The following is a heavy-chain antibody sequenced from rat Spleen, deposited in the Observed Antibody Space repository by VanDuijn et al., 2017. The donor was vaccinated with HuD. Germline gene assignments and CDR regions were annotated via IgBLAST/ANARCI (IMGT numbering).Heavy chain of an antibody. Sequence: EVQLVESGGGLVQPGRSLKLSCVASGFTFSDYYMAWVRQAPTKGLEWVATISYDGRNTYYRDSVKGRFTISRDNAQNTLYLQMSKLGSEDTAIYYCVREGFGVRDWGQGVMVTVSS. J-gene: IGHJ2*01. CDR2: ISYDGRNT. D-gene: IGHD4-3*01. CDR3: VREGFGVRD. V-gene: IGHV5-7*01. CDR1: GFTFSDYY.